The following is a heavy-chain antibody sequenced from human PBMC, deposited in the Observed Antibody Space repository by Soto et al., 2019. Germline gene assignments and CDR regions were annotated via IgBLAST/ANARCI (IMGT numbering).Heavy chain of an antibody. D-gene: IGHD3-10*01. CDR3: ARGYYYGSGSFPGMDV. J-gene: IGHJ6*02. V-gene: IGHV3-74*01. CDR2: INSDGTT. CDR1: GFTFSSYW. Sequence: PGGSLRLCCAASGFTFSSYWMHWVRQAPGKGLVWVSLINSDGTTNYADSVKGRFTISRDNAKNTLYLQMNSLRAEDTAVYYCARGYYYGSGSFPGMDVWGQGTTVTVSS.